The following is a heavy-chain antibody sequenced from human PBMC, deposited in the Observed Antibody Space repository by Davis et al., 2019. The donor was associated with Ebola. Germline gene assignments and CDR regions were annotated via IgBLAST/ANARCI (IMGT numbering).Heavy chain of an antibody. CDR2: ISAYNGNT. CDR1: AYTFTSYG. CDR3: ARGITMVRSDVWFDY. J-gene: IGHJ4*02. Sequence: ASVQVSCKASAYTFTSYGISWVRQAPGQGLEWMGWISAYNGNTNYAQKLQGRVTMTTDTSTSTAYMELRSLRSDDTAVYYCARGITMVRSDVWFDYWGQGTLVTVSS. V-gene: IGHV1-18*01. D-gene: IGHD3-10*01.